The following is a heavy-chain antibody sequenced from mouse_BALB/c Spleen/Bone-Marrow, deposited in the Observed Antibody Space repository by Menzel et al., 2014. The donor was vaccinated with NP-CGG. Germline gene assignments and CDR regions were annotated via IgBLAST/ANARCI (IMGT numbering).Heavy chain of an antibody. V-gene: IGHV1S56*01. D-gene: IGHD2-4*01. CDR1: GYTFXSFY. Sequence: LVESGPELVKPGASVRISCKASGYTFXSFYIYWVRQRPGQGLEWIGWIYPGDFNTKYNEKFKGKATLTADKSSSTASMQLSSLTSEDSAVYFCARKSQRAYDSMNYWGQGTSVTVSS. CDR3: ARKSQRAYDSMNY. J-gene: IGHJ4*01. CDR2: IYPGDFNT.